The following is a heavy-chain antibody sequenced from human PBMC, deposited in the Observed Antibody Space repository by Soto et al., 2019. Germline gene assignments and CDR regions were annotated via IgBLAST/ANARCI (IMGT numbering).Heavy chain of an antibody. CDR3: AREGSDWDTAMVDAFDI. V-gene: IGHV1-2*02. Sequence: ASVKVSCKASGYTFTGYYMHWVRQAPGQGLEWMGWINPNSGGTNYAQKFQGRVTMTRDTSISTAYMELSRLRSDDTAVYYCAREGSDWDTAMVDAFDIWGQGTMVTVSS. CDR2: INPNSGGT. D-gene: IGHD5-18*01. CDR1: GYTFTGYY. J-gene: IGHJ3*02.